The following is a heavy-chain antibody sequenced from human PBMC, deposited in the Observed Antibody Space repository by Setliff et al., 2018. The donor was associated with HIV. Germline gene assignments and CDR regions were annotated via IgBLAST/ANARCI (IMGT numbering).Heavy chain of an antibody. Sequence: QPGGSLRLSCAASGFTFSGYWMHWVRQAPGKGLVWVSRINSDGSSTTYADSVKGRFTISRDNAKNSLYLQMNSLRAEDTAVYYCAKDQGGMITIFGVVIIPVPFDYWGQGTLVTVSS. CDR1: GFTFSGYW. CDR3: AKDQGGMITIFGVVIIPVPFDY. V-gene: IGHV3-74*01. J-gene: IGHJ4*02. D-gene: IGHD3-3*01. CDR2: INSDGSST.